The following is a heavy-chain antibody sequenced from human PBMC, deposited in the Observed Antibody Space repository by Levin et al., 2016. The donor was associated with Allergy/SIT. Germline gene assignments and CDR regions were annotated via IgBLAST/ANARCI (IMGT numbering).Heavy chain of an antibody. J-gene: IGHJ4*02. Sequence: GESLKISCSASGFTFSNYAMHWVRQAPGKGLEWVTMISGDGNKKFYADSVKGRFTISRDNINDTLSLEVSSLSLLDTAIYYCVRDSGRRVGPFPGGYFDFWGPGTLVTASS. CDR2: ISGDGNKK. CDR3: VRDSGRRVGPFPGGYFDF. V-gene: IGHV3-30*04. D-gene: IGHD1-26*01. CDR1: GFTFSNYA.